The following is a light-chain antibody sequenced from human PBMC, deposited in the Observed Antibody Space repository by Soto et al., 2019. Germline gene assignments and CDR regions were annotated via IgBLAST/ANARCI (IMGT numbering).Light chain of an antibody. V-gene: IGKV1-5*01. CDR2: DAS. J-gene: IGKJ1*01. Sequence: DIQMTQSPSTLSASVGDRVIISCLASQSISSWLAWYRQKPGKAPKLLIYDASSLESGVPSRFSGSGSGTEFTLTISSLQPDDFATYYCQQYNSYSWRFGQGTKVDIK. CDR3: QQYNSYSWR. CDR1: QSISSW.